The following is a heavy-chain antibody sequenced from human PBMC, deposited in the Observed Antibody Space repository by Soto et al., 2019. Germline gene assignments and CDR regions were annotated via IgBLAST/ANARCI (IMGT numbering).Heavy chain of an antibody. V-gene: IGHV1-8*01. CDR3: ARVADCSSTSCYDAYYYYYYMDV. CDR1: GYTFTSYD. Sequence: ASVKASCKASGYTFTSYDINWVRQANGQRLERMGWMNPNSGNTGYAQKFQGRVTMTRNTSISTAYMELSSLRSEDTAVYYCARVADCSSTSCYDAYYYYYYMDVWGKGTTVTVSS. CDR2: MNPNSGNT. J-gene: IGHJ6*03. D-gene: IGHD2-2*01.